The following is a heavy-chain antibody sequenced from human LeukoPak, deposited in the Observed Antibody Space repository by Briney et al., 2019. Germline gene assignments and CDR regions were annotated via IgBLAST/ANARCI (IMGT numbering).Heavy chain of an antibody. CDR1: GFTFSAYS. CDR2: VGSSGAYI. CDR3: ARMHLFGVVNYNYYYMDV. D-gene: IGHD3-3*01. J-gene: IGHJ6*03. Sequence: GGSLRLSCAASGFTFSAYSMTWVRQAPGKGLEWVASVGSSGAYIYYADSVKGRFTISRDNAKNSLFLQMNSLRVEDTALYYCARMHLFGVVNYNYYYMDVWGKGTPVTVSS. V-gene: IGHV3-21*01.